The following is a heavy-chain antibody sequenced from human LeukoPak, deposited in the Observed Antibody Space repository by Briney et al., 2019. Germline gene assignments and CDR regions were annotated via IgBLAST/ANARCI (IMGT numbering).Heavy chain of an antibody. Sequence: SETLSLTCALYGGSFSGYYWSWIRQPPGKGLEWIGEINHSGSTNYNPSLKSRVTISVDTSKNQFSLKLSSVTAADTAVYYCARAYYDILTGYRYGMDVWGQGTTVTVSS. CDR3: ARAYYDILTGYRYGMDV. CDR1: GGSFSGYY. D-gene: IGHD3-9*01. CDR2: INHSGST. V-gene: IGHV4-34*01. J-gene: IGHJ6*02.